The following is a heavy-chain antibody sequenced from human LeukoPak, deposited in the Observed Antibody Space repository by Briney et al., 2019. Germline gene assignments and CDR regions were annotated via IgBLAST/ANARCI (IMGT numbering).Heavy chain of an antibody. CDR2: IYYSGST. V-gene: IGHV4-59*01. J-gene: IGHJ3*02. CDR3: ARAPPDYDILTGYYTPGAFDI. D-gene: IGHD3-9*01. Sequence: SETLSLTCTVSGGSISSYYWSWIRQPPRKGLEWIGYIYYSGSTNCNPSLKSRVTILVDTSKNQFSLKLSSVTAADTAVYYCARAPPDYDILTGYYTPGAFDIWGQGTMVTVSS. CDR1: GGSISSYY.